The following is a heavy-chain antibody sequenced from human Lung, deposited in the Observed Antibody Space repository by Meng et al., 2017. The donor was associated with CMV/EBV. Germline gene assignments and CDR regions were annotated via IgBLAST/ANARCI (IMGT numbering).Heavy chain of an antibody. D-gene: IGHD3-3*01. J-gene: IGHJ4*02. CDR3: ARGFYDFWSGFGAVDY. CDR1: GGSVSTSSSY. V-gene: IGHV4-61*01. CDR2: IYNSGST. Sequence: SETLSLTCTVSGGSVSTSSSYWSWIRQPPGKGLEWIGFIYNSGSTNDNPSLKSRVTISVDTSKNQFSLKLTSVTVADTAVYYCARGFYDFWSGFGAVDYLGQGXLVTVSS.